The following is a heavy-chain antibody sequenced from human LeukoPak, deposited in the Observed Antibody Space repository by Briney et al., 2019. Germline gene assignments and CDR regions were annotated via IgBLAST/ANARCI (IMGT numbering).Heavy chain of an antibody. D-gene: IGHD5/OR15-5a*01. V-gene: IGHV3-21*01. J-gene: IGHJ6*02. Sequence: GGSLRLSCPASGFTFNDYSMSGVRQAPGKGLEWVSSMSSSSDYIYYADSVKGRFTISRDNARNSLYLQMNSLRAEDTAVYYCARSRSVSNYKGMDVWGQGTTVTVSS. CDR3: ARSRSVSNYKGMDV. CDR1: GFTFNDYS. CDR2: MSSSSDYI.